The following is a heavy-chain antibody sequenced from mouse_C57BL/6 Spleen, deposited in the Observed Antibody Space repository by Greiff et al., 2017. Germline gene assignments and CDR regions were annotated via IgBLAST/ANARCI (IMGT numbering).Heavy chain of an antibody. CDR1: GFTFSSYA. CDR3: TRDLYDGDWYFDV. D-gene: IGHD2-12*01. CDR2: ISSGGDYI. Sequence: EVQLVESGEGLVKPGGSLKLSCAASGFTFSSYAMSWVRQTPEKRLEWVAYISSGGDYIYYADTVKGRFTISRDNARNTLYLQMSSLKSEDTAMYYCTRDLYDGDWYFDVWGTGTTVTVSS. J-gene: IGHJ1*03. V-gene: IGHV5-9-1*02.